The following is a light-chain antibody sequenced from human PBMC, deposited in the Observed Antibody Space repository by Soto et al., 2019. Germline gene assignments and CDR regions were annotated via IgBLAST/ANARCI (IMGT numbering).Light chain of an antibody. CDR3: QQYGSSPPVT. V-gene: IGKV3-20*01. CDR1: QSVSSNY. CDR2: GAS. J-gene: IGKJ4*01. Sequence: EIVLTQSPGTLSLSPGERATLSCRASQSVSSNYLAWYQQKPGQAPRLLIYGASSRATGIPDRFSGSGSGTDLTLTISRLEPEDFAVYYCQQYGSSPPVTFGGGTRVEIK.